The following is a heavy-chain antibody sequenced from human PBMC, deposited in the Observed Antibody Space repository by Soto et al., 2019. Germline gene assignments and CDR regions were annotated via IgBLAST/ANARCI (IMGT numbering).Heavy chain of an antibody. D-gene: IGHD6-19*01. CDR3: ARHSSCWSYFDY. CDR1: GFTVSSNY. J-gene: IGHJ4*02. CDR2: ISSTTGYT. Sequence: GGSLRLSCAASGFTVSSNYMSWIRQAPGKGLEWVSYISSTTGYTNYADSVKGRFTISRDNAKNSLYLQMNSLRAEDTAVYYCARHSSCWSYFDYWGQGT. V-gene: IGHV3-11*03.